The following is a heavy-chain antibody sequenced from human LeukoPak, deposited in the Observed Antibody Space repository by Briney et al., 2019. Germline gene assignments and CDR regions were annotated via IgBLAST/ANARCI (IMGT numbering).Heavy chain of an antibody. CDR3: AKGLSRAFGTYYFDF. D-gene: IGHD3-10*01. J-gene: IGHJ4*02. Sequence: GGSLRLSCVASGFTFNLYAMNWVRQAPGKGLEWVSGISGSGGSTYYADSVKGRFTISRDNSKSTLPLQMNSLRDDDTAVYFCAKGLSRAFGTYYFDFWGRGTLVTVSS. CDR2: ISGSGGST. CDR1: GFTFNLYA. V-gene: IGHV3-23*01.